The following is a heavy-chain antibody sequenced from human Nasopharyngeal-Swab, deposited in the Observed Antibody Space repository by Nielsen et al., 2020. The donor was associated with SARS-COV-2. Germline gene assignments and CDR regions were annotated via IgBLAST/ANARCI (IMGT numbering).Heavy chain of an antibody. CDR1: GYTFSDYF. CDR3: ARKKQLVRPFDY. V-gene: IGHV1-2*06. D-gene: IGHD6-13*01. J-gene: IGHJ4*02. Sequence: ASVKVSCKTSGYTFSDYFLHWVHEAPGQGLEWMGRLNPNTGVANYAQKFQGRVTMTRDTSLSTGYMELSSLRSDDTAVYYCARKKQLVRPFDYWGQGTLVTVSS. CDR2: LNPNTGVA.